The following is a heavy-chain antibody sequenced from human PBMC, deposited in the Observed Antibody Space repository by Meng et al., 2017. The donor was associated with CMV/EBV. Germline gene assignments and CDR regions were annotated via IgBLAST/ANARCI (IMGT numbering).Heavy chain of an antibody. Sequence: GESLKISCAASGFTFSSYSMNWVRQAPGKGLEWVSYISSSSRTIYYADSVKGRFTISRDNAKNSLYLQMNSLRAEDTAVYYCARDPGVVVTNYFDYWGQGTLVTVSS. V-gene: IGHV3-48*04. J-gene: IGHJ4*02. CDR3: ARDPGVVVTNYFDY. CDR1: GFTFSSYS. CDR2: ISSSSRTI. D-gene: IGHD3-22*01.